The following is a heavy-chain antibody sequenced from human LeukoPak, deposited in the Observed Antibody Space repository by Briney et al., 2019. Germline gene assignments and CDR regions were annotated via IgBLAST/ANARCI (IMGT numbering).Heavy chain of an antibody. Sequence: PSETLSLTCTVSGGSISIYYWSWIRQPPGKGLEWIGYIYYSGSTNYNPSLKSRVTISVDTSKNQFSLKLSSVTAADTAVYYCARLRYYGGSAAFDIWGQGTMVTVSS. CDR1: GGSISIYY. J-gene: IGHJ3*02. CDR2: IYYSGST. CDR3: ARLRYYGGSAAFDI. D-gene: IGHD3-10*01. V-gene: IGHV4-59*08.